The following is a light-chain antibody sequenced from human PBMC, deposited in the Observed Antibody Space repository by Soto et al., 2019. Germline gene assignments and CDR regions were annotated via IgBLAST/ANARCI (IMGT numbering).Light chain of an antibody. CDR1: QSVSNW. V-gene: IGKV1-5*01. CDR3: QQYDSYSWT. Sequence: DIQMTQSPSTLSASVGERVTITCRASQSVSNWLAWYQQKPGKAPKVLIYHVSSLDRGVPSRFSGSGSGTELILTISSLQPDDFATYYCQQYDSYSWTLGQGTKVDIK. CDR2: HVS. J-gene: IGKJ1*01.